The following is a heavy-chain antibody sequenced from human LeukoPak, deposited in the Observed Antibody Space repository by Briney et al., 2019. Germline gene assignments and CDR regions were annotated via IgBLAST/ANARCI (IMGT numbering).Heavy chain of an antibody. CDR1: GFTFGDYA. J-gene: IGHJ5*02. CDR3: TRDHLGSGWYHWFDP. D-gene: IGHD6-19*01. Sequence: GGSLRLSCTASGFTFGDYAMSWFRQAPGKGLEWVGFIRSKAYGGTTEYAAYVKGRFTISRDDAKSIAYLQMNSLKTEDTAVYYCTRDHLGSGWYHWFDPWGEGTLVSVSS. V-gene: IGHV3-49*03. CDR2: IRSKAYGGTT.